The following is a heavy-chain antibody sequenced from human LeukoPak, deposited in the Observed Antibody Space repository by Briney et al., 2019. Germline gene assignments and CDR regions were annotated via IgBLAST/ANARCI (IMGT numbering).Heavy chain of an antibody. CDR3: ARDAWRPSYYDDYGGLLN. D-gene: IGHD3-22*01. V-gene: IGHV3-23*01. J-gene: IGHJ4*02. Sequence: PGGSLRLSCAASGFTFSSYAMTWVRQAPGKGLEWVSAISGSGGSTYFADSVKGRFTISRDNSKNTLYLQMNSLRAEDTAVYYCARDAWRPSYYDDYGGLLNWGQGTLVTVSS. CDR1: GFTFSSYA. CDR2: ISGSGGST.